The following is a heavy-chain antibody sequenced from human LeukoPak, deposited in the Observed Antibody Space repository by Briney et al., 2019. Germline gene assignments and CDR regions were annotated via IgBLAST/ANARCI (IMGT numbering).Heavy chain of an antibody. D-gene: IGHD4-17*01. V-gene: IGHV4-59*01. CDR1: GGSISSYY. CDR3: ARDDYGDYYFDY. CDR2: IYYSGST. Sequence: SETLSLTCTVSGGSISSYYWSWIRQPPGKGLEWIGYIYYSGSTNYNPSLKSRVTISVDTSKNQFSLKLSSVTAADTAVYYCARDDYGDYYFDYWGQGTLVTVSS. J-gene: IGHJ4*02.